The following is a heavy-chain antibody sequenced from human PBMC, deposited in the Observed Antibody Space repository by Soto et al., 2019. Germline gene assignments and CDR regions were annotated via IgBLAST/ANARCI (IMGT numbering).Heavy chain of an antibody. CDR1: GFTFSSYW. CDR3: AREGGYYDSSGYYYQPDAFDI. D-gene: IGHD3-22*01. J-gene: IGHJ3*02. Sequence: GGSLRLSCAASGFTFSSYWMHWVRQAPGKGLVWVSRINSDGSSTSYADSVKGRFTISRDNAKNTLYLQMNSLRAEDTAVYYCAREGGYYDSSGYYYQPDAFDIWGQGTMVTVSS. V-gene: IGHV3-74*01. CDR2: INSDGSST.